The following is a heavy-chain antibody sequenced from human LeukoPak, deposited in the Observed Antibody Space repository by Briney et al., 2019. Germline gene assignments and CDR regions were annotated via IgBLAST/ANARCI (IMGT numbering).Heavy chain of an antibody. CDR1: GYTFTSYY. J-gene: IGHJ4*02. Sequence: GASVKVSCKSSGYTFTSYYMHWVRQAPGQGLEWMGIINPSGGSTSYAQKFQGRVTMTRDMSTNTVYMDLSSLRSEETAMYYCARDPPYCSGGSCYSSYYFHYWGQGTLVSVSS. CDR2: INPSGGST. V-gene: IGHV1-46*01. CDR3: ARDPPYCSGGSCYSSYYFHY. D-gene: IGHD2-15*01.